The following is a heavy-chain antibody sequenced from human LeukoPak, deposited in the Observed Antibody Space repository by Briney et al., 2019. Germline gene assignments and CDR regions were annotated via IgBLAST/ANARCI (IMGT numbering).Heavy chain of an antibody. Sequence: GASVKVSCQTSGYTFTGYYMHWVRQAPGQGLEWMGWINPNSGDTIYAQKFQGRVTMTRDTSISTVYMEVSGLRSDDTAIYYCARLYGMVATQHFDYWGQGTQVTVSS. CDR2: INPNSGDT. D-gene: IGHD5-12*01. CDR3: ARLYGMVATQHFDY. CDR1: GYTFTGYY. J-gene: IGHJ4*02. V-gene: IGHV1-2*02.